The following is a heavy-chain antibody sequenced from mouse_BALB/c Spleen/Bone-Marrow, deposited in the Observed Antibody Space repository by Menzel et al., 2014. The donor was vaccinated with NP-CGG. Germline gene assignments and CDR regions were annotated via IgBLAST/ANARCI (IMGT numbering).Heavy chain of an antibody. D-gene: IGHD2-4*01. J-gene: IGHJ3*01. CDR1: GFTFSSYG. CDR2: INSNGGST. V-gene: IGHV5-6-3*01. Sequence: SLKLSFSASGFTFSSYGMSWVRQTPDKRLDLVATINSNGGSTYYPDSVKGRFTISRDNAKTPLYLQMSSLKSEDTAMYYCARDNYYDYDGFAYWGQGTLVT. CDR3: ARDNYYDYDGFAY.